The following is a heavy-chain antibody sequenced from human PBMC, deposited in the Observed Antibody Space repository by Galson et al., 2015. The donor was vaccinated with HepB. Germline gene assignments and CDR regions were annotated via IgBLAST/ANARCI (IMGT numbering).Heavy chain of an antibody. Sequence: LSLTCTVSGGSISSSSYYWGWIRQPPGKGLEWIGGIYYSGSTYYNPSLKSRVTISVDTSKNQFSLKLSSVTAADTAVYYCARRVKTVRGVTQYYYYYGMDVWGQGTTVTVSS. D-gene: IGHD3-10*01. CDR1: GGSISSSSYY. CDR2: IYYSGST. J-gene: IGHJ6*02. V-gene: IGHV4-39*01. CDR3: ARRVKTVRGVTQYYYYYGMDV.